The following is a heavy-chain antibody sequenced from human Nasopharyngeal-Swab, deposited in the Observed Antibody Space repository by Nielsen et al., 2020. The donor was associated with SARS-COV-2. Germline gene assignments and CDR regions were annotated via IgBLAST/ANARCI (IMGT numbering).Heavy chain of an antibody. CDR1: GFALSDYT. CDR3: AREDIDSAGGMDV. J-gene: IGHJ6*02. V-gene: IGHV3-64*02. D-gene: IGHD2-15*01. CDR2: ISNSGRSA. Sequence: GESLKISCAASGFALSDYTMNWVRQAPGKGLEYVSAISNSGRSAYYADSMKGRFTISRDNSKNTLFLQMGSLRTEDMAVYYCAREDIDSAGGMDVWGQGTTVTVSS.